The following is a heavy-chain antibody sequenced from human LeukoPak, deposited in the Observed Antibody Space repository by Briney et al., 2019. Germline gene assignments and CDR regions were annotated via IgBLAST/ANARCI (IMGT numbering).Heavy chain of an antibody. CDR2: IWYDGSNK. V-gene: IGHV3-33*01. J-gene: IGHJ6*02. D-gene: IGHD6-13*01. CDR3: ARDSRGRYSSSWYEPNYYYGMDV. Sequence: GGSLRLSCAASGFTFSSYGMHWVRQAPGKGLEWVAVIWYDGSNKYYADSVKGRFTIFRDNSKNTLYLQMNSLRAEDTAVYYCARDSRGRYSSSWYEPNYYYGMDVWGQGTTVTVSS. CDR1: GFTFSSYG.